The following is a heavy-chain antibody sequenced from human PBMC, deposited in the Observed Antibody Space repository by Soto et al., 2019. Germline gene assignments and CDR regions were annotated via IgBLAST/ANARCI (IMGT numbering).Heavy chain of an antibody. CDR2: ISAYNGNT. CDR1: GYTFTSFG. Sequence: QVQLVQSGAEVKKPGASVKVACKASGYTFTSFGISWVRQAPGQGLEWMGWISAYNGNTNYAENLQGRVTMTTDAHTSTAYMELRSLRSDDTAVYYCARDHRGGTDAFDIWGQGTMVTVSS. D-gene: IGHD2-15*01. J-gene: IGHJ3*02. V-gene: IGHV1-18*01. CDR3: ARDHRGGTDAFDI.